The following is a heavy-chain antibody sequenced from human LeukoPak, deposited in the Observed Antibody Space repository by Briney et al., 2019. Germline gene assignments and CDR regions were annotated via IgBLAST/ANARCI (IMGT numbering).Heavy chain of an antibody. CDR2: ISAYNGNT. V-gene: IGHV1-18*01. CDR1: GYTFTSYG. J-gene: IGHJ4*02. Sequence: GASVKVSCKASGYTFTSYGISWVRQAPGQGLEWMGWISAYNGNTNYAQKLQGRVTMTTDTSTSTAYMELRSLRSDDTAVYYCARPRLRWLETFFDFDYWGQGTLVTVSS. D-gene: IGHD4-23*01. CDR3: ARPRLRWLETFFDFDY.